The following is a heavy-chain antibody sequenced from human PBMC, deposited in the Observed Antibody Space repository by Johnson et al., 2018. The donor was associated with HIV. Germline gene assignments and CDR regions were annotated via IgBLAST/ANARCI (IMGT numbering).Heavy chain of an antibody. Sequence: QVQLVESGGGVVQPGRSLRLSCAASGFTFRSYAMHWVRQAPGKGLEWVAVISYDGNIKFYADYVKGRFSISRDKAKNSLYLQMNSLRAEDTAVYYCAKSSVTDAFDIWGQGTMVTVSS. CDR1: GFTFRSYA. CDR2: ISYDGNIK. CDR3: AKSSVTDAFDI. D-gene: IGHD6-19*01. V-gene: IGHV3-30-3*02. J-gene: IGHJ3*02.